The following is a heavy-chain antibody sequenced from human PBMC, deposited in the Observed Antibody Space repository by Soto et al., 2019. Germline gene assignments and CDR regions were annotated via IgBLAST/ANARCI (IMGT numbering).Heavy chain of an antibody. J-gene: IGHJ6*02. Sequence: GESLKISCKGSGYSFTSYWIGWVRQMPGKGLEWMGIIYPGDSTTRYSPSFQGQVTISADKSINTAYLQWSSLKASDTAMYYCARHGVRYCSGTSCRYGMDVWGQGTPVTVSS. CDR3: ARHGVRYCSGTSCRYGMDV. D-gene: IGHD2-2*01. V-gene: IGHV5-51*01. CDR2: IYPGDSTT. CDR1: GYSFTSYW.